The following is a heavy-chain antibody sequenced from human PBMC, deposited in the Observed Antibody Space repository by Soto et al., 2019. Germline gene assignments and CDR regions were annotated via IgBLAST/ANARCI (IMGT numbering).Heavy chain of an antibody. CDR3: ARYCSSSSCYGVFDY. Sequence: QVQLQQWGAGLLKPSETLSLTCAVYGGSFSGYYWSWIRQPPGKGLEWIGEIHHSGSTNYNPSLKRRVTISEDTSKNQFSLLLRSVTDADTAVYYCARYCSSSSCYGVFDYWGQGTLVTVSS. CDR2: IHHSGST. CDR1: GGSFSGYY. J-gene: IGHJ4*02. D-gene: IGHD2-2*01. V-gene: IGHV4-34*01.